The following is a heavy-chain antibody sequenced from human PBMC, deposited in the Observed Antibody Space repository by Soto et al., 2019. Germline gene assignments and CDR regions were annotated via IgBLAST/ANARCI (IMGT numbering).Heavy chain of an antibody. Sequence: QVQLVQSGAEVKKPGASVKVSCKASGYTFTSYGISWVRQAPGQGLEWMGWISAYNGNTNYAQKLQGRVTMTTDTTKSTANMELRRLRPDYTDVYYCARESSSICHHYGGKATLVTVSS. D-gene: IGHD6-13*01. CDR3: ARESSSICHHY. V-gene: IGHV1-18*01. CDR2: ISAYNGNT. CDR1: GYTFTSYG. J-gene: IGHJ4*02.